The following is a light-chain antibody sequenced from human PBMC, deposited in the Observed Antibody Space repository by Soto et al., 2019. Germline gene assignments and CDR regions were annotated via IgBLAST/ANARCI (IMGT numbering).Light chain of an antibody. CDR3: SSFTSSNTGV. Sequence: QSVLTQPASVSGSPGQSITMSCTGTSSDVGAYSYVSWYQQQPGKAPKLMIYEVINRPSGVSNRFSGSKSGNTASLTISGLRAEDEAYYYCSSFTSSNTGVFGTGTKVTVL. CDR1: SSDVGAYSY. CDR2: EVI. J-gene: IGLJ1*01. V-gene: IGLV2-14*01.